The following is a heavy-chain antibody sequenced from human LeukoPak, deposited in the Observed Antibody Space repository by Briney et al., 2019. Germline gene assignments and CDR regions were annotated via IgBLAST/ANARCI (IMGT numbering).Heavy chain of an antibody. D-gene: IGHD5-24*01. V-gene: IGHV4-59*08. Sequence: SETLSLTCTVSGGSISSYYWSWIRQPPGKGLEWIGYIYYSGSTNYNPSLKSRVTISVDTSKDQFSLKLSSVTAADTAVYYCARINGYNWDYWGQGTLVTVSS. CDR2: IYYSGST. CDR3: ARINGYNWDY. J-gene: IGHJ4*02. CDR1: GGSISSYY.